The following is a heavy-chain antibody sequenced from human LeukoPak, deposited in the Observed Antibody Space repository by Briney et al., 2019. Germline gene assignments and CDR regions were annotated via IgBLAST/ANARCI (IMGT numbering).Heavy chain of an antibody. D-gene: IGHD3-3*01. CDR1: GFTFGDYA. V-gene: IGHV3-49*05. J-gene: IGHJ4*02. CDR3: TRGVSSFWLPPYHFDY. CDR2: IRSKAYGGTT. Sequence: NPGGPLRLSCTASGFTFGDYAMSWFRQAPGKGLEWVGFIRSKAYGGTTEYAASVKGRFTISRDDSKSIAYLQMNSLKTEDTAVYYCTRGVSSFWLPPYHFDYWGQGTLVTVSS.